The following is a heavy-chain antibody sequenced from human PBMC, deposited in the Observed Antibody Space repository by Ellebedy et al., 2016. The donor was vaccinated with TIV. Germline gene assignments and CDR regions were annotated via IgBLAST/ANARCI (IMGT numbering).Heavy chain of an antibody. CDR1: GFIFNHYS. D-gene: IGHD3-10*01. CDR3: ARDSGRRRSWDNDY. CDR2: ISSTGYYI. J-gene: IGHJ4*02. V-gene: IGHV3-21*04. Sequence: GESLKISCAASGFIFNHYSMNWVRQAPGKGLEWISSISSTGYYIYYADSVKGRFTISRDDAKNSLFLQMNNLRAEDTAVYYCARDSGRRRSWDNDYWGQGTLVTVSS.